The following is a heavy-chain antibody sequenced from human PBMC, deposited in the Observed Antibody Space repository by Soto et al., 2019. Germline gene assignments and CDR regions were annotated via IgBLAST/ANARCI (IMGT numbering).Heavy chain of an antibody. J-gene: IGHJ4*02. CDR3: ARGENWNDGSYY. D-gene: IGHD1-1*01. CDR1: GYTFTSYA. V-gene: IGHV1-3*01. Sequence: ASVKVSCKASGYTFTSYAMHWVRQAPGQRLEWMGWINAGNGNTKYSQKFQGRVTITRDTSASTAYMELSSLRSEDTAVYYCARGENWNDGSYYWGQGTMVTVSS. CDR2: INAGNGNT.